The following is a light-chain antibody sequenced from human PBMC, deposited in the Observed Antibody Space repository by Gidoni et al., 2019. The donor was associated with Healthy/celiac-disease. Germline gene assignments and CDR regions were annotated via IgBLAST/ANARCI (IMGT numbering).Light chain of an antibody. J-gene: IGKJ2*01. CDR3: QQYGSSPGYT. Sequence: EIALTQSPGTLSLSPAERATLSCSASQSVSSSYLAWYQQKPGQAPRLLIYGASSRATGIPDRCSGSGSGTAFTLTISRLEPEDFAVYYCQQYGSSPGYTFGQGTKLEIK. V-gene: IGKV3-20*01. CDR1: QSVSSSY. CDR2: GAS.